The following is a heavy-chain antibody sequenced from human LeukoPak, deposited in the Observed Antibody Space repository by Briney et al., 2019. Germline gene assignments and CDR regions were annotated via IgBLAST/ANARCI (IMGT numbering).Heavy chain of an antibody. CDR2: INSDGSGT. V-gene: IGHV3-74*01. Sequence: GSLRLSCAASGFTFSSYWMHWVRQAPGKGLVRVSRINSDGSGTNDADSVKGRFTISRDNAKNTLYLQMNSLRAEDTAVYYCARTRYGGNNYFDYWGQGSLVTVSS. J-gene: IGHJ4*02. CDR1: GFTFSSYW. D-gene: IGHD4-23*01. CDR3: ARTRYGGNNYFDY.